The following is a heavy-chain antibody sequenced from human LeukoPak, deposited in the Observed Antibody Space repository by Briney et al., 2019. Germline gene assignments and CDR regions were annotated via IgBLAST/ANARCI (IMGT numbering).Heavy chain of an antibody. Sequence: SETLSLTCTVSGGSISSYYWGWIRQSPGKGLEWIGSFYHSGSTYYNPSLKSRVTISVDTSKNQFSLKLTSVTGADTAVYYCARRDSSSWAFDIWGQGTLVTVSS. J-gene: IGHJ3*02. V-gene: IGHV4-38-2*02. CDR3: ARRDSSSWAFDI. CDR1: GGSISSYY. CDR2: FYHSGST. D-gene: IGHD6-13*01.